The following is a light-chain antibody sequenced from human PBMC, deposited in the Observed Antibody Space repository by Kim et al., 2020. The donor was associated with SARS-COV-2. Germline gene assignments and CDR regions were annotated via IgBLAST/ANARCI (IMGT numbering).Light chain of an antibody. V-gene: IGLV1-47*01. Sequence: GVRVTISCSGSSSNIGSSYVYWYQQLPGTAPKLLIYRNNQRPSGVPDRFSGSKSGTSASLAISGLRSEDEADYYCAAWDDSLSGQVFGTGTKVTVL. CDR2: RNN. CDR3: AAWDDSLSGQV. J-gene: IGLJ1*01. CDR1: SSNIGSSY.